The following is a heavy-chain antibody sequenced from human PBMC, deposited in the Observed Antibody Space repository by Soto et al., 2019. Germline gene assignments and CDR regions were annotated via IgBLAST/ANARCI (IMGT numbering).Heavy chain of an antibody. CDR2: MNPNSGNT. D-gene: IGHD3-22*01. J-gene: IGHJ4*02. V-gene: IGHV1-8*01. CDR1: GYSFTSYD. Sequence: QVQLVQSGAEVKKPGASVKVSCKTSGYSFTSYDINWVRQATGQGLEWMGWMNPNSGNTGYAQNLLGRVTLTMNTSLSTGYMELNSLRSQDTAVYYCVTTRFGSSGWGQGTLVTVSS. CDR3: VTTRFGSSG.